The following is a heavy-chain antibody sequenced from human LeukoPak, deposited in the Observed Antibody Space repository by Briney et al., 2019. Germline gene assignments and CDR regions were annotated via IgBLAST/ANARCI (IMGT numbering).Heavy chain of an antibody. V-gene: IGHV1-69*13. CDR1: GGTFSSYA. J-gene: IGHJ6*02. CDR3: ARGGVASYYYYGMDV. D-gene: IGHD1-26*01. Sequence: ASVKVSCKASGGTFSSYAISWVRQAPGQGLEWMGGIIPIFGTANYAQKFQGRVTITADESASTAYMELSSLRSEDTAVYYCARGGVASYYYYGMDVWGQGTTVTVSS. CDR2: IIPIFGTA.